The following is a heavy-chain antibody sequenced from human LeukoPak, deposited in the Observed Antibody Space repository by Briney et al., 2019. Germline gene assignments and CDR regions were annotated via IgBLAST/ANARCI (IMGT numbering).Heavy chain of an antibody. Sequence: PSETLPLTCTVSGGSISSYYWSWIRQPPGKGLEWIGYIYYSGSTNYNPSLKSRVTISVDTSKNQFSLKLSSVTAADTAVYYCARGYDFWSGYTPLDYWGQGTLGTVSS. V-gene: IGHV4-59*01. CDR2: IYYSGST. CDR1: GGSISSYY. D-gene: IGHD3-3*01. J-gene: IGHJ4*02. CDR3: ARGYDFWSGYTPLDY.